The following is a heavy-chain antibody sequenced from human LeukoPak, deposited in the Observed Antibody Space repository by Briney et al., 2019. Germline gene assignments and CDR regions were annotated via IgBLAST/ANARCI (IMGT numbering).Heavy chain of an antibody. J-gene: IGHJ3*02. D-gene: IGHD3-10*01. CDR1: GYTFTSYD. V-gene: IGHV1-8*01. Sequence: ASVKVSCKASGYTFTSYDINWVRQATGRGLEWMGWMNPNSGNTGYAQKFQGRVNMTRNISTGTAYMELSSLKSEDTAVYYCARVNTYYYGSGVSRAFHIWGQGTMVTVSS. CDR2: MNPNSGNT. CDR3: ARVNTYYYGSGVSRAFHI.